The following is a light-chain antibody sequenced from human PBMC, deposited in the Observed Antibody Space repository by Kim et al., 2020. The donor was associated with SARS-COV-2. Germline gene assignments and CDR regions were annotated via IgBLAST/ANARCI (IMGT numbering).Light chain of an antibody. Sequence: LSPGERATLSCRASQSVTGNYIAWYQQKPGQAPRLLLYGPSSRAPGVPDRFSASGSGQDFALTISRLEHEDFAVYYCQLNGNSPTFGAGTKVDIK. J-gene: IGKJ3*01. CDR3: QLNGNSPT. CDR1: QSVTGNY. V-gene: IGKV3-20*01. CDR2: GPS.